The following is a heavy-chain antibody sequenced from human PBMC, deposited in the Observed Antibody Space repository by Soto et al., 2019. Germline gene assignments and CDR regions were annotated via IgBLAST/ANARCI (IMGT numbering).Heavy chain of an antibody. CDR3: ARSYSYGELYYYYGMDV. D-gene: IGHD5-18*01. V-gene: IGHV4-59*01. J-gene: IGHJ6*02. Sequence: SETLSLTCTVSGGSISSYYWSWIRQPPGKGLEWIGYIYYSGSTNYNPSLKSRVTISVDTSKNQFSLKLSSVTAADTAVYYCARSYSYGELYYYYGMDVWGPGTTVTVSS. CDR1: GGSISSYY. CDR2: IYYSGST.